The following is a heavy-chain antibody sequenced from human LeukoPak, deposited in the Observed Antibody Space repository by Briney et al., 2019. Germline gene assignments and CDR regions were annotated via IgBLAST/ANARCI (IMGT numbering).Heavy chain of an antibody. CDR2: ISYDGSNK. CDR3: AKGLYYYGSGSSMDV. V-gene: IGHV3-30-3*01. D-gene: IGHD3-10*01. J-gene: IGHJ6*02. Sequence: GGSLRLSCAASGFTFSSYAMHWVRQASGKGLEWVAVISYDGSNKYYADSVKGRFTISRDNSKNTLYLQMNSLRAEDTAVYYCAKGLYYYGSGSSMDVWGQGTTVTVSS. CDR1: GFTFSSYA.